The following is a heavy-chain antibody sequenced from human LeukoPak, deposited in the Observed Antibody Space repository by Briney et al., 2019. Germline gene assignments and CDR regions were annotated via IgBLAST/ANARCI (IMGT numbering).Heavy chain of an antibody. V-gene: IGHV1-24*01. Sequence: ASVKVSCKVSGYTLTELSMHWVRQAPAKGLEWMGGFDPEDAETIYAQKFQDRVTMTEDTSTDTACMELSSLRSEDTAVYYCATLKNTSVLGWETGLDYWGQGTLVTVSS. CDR1: GYTLTELS. CDR2: FDPEDAET. D-gene: IGHD1-26*01. CDR3: ATLKNTSVLGWETGLDY. J-gene: IGHJ4*02.